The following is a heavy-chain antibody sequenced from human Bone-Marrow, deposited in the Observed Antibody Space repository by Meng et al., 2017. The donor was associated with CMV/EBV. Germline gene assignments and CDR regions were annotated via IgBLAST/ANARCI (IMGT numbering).Heavy chain of an antibody. J-gene: IGHJ4*02. CDR3: ARRVRRPITMIEEGAYFDY. D-gene: IGHD3-22*01. Sequence: GEPLKISCKGSGYSFTSSWIGWVRQMPGKGLEWMGIIYPGDSDTRYSPSFQGQVTISADKSISTAYLQWSSLKASDTAMYYCARRVRRPITMIEEGAYFDYWGQGTLVTVSS. V-gene: IGHV5-51*01. CDR2: IYPGDSDT. CDR1: GYSFTSSW.